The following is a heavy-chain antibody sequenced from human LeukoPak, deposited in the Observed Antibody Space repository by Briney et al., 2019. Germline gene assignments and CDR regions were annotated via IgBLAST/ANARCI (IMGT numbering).Heavy chain of an antibody. J-gene: IGHJ6*03. CDR1: GYTFTSYG. CDR2: ISAYNGNT. Sequence: VASVKVSCKASGYTFTSYGISWVRQAPGQGLEWMGWISAYNGNTNYAQKLQGRVTMTTDTSTSTAYMELRSLRSDDTAVYYCARTVKRGYDFWSGYYYYYYMDVWGKGTTVTVSS. D-gene: IGHD3-3*01. V-gene: IGHV1-18*01. CDR3: ARTVKRGYDFWSGYYYYYYMDV.